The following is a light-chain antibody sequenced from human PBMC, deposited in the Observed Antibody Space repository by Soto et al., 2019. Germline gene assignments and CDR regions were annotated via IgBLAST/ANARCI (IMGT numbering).Light chain of an antibody. CDR3: QQYNNWPPWIT. Sequence: EIVMTQSPATLSVSPGERATLSCRASQSVSSYLAWYQQKTGQAPRLLIYGASTRATGIPVRFSGSGSGTEFTLTISSLQSEDFAIYYCQQYNNWPPWITFGQGTRLEI. V-gene: IGKV3-15*01. J-gene: IGKJ5*01. CDR1: QSVSSY. CDR2: GAS.